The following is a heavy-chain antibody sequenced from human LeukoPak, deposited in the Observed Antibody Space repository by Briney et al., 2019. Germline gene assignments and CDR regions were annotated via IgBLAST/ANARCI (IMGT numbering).Heavy chain of an antibody. CDR3: ARSSRDNGDYDFDY. D-gene: IGHD4-17*01. CDR2: MNPNSGNT. Sequence: ASVKVSCKASGYIFTSYDINWVRQAPGQGLEWMGWMNPNSGNTAYAQKFQGRVTMNRNTSITTAYMELSSLRSEDTAVYYCARSSRDNGDYDFDYWGQGTLVTVSS. J-gene: IGHJ4*02. V-gene: IGHV1-8*01. CDR1: GYIFTSYD.